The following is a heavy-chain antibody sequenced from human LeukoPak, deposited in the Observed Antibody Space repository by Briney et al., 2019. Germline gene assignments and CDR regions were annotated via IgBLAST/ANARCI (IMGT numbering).Heavy chain of an antibody. D-gene: IGHD3-9*01. CDR2: INTDGSRT. J-gene: IGHJ4*02. CDR1: GFTFSSYW. CDR3: ARVLTGYYHWDY. Sequence: GGSLRLSCAASGFTFSSYWMHWVRQVPGKGLVWVSRINTDGSRTYHADSVKGRFTISRDNAKNMLYLELNSLRAEDMAVYYCARVLTGYYHWDYWGQGTPVTVSS. V-gene: IGHV3-74*01.